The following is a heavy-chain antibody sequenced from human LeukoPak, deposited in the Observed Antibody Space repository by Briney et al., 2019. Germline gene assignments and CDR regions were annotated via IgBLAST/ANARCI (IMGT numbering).Heavy chain of an antibody. Sequence: SGTLSLTCTVSGYSISSGYYWGWIRQPPGKGLEWIGSIYHSGSTYYNPSLKSRVTISVDTSKNQFSLKLSSVTAADTAVYYCASDSYDSSGLDAFDIWGQGTMVTVSS. V-gene: IGHV4-38-2*02. CDR1: GYSISSGYY. CDR2: IYHSGST. J-gene: IGHJ3*02. D-gene: IGHD3-22*01. CDR3: ASDSYDSSGLDAFDI.